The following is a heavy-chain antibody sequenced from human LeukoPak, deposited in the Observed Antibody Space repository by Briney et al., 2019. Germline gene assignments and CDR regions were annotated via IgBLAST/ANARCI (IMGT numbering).Heavy chain of an antibody. V-gene: IGHV4-4*07. Sequence: SETLSLTCTVSGGSISSYYWSWIRQPAGKGLEWIGRIYTSGSTNYNPSLKSRVTMSVDTSKNQFSLKLSSVTAADTAVYYCAREDYSDSSGYYSFDYWGQGTLVTVSS. CDR3: AREDYSDSSGYYSFDY. CDR2: IYTSGST. D-gene: IGHD3-22*01. J-gene: IGHJ4*02. CDR1: GGSISSYY.